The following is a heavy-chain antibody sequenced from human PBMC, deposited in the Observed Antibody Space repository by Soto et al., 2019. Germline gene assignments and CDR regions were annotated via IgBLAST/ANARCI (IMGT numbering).Heavy chain of an antibody. CDR3: VRHSDSHWSFQY. Sequence: PSETLSLTCTISGDPLSSYYWGWIRQPPGKGLEWIGYIFYSGDTNYNPSLRSRVTMSLDTPNNQFSLDLKSMTASDTALYYCVRHSDSHWSFQYWGQGALVTGSS. CDR2: IFYSGDT. CDR1: GDPLSSYY. D-gene: IGHD2-21*02. J-gene: IGHJ4*02. V-gene: IGHV4-59*08.